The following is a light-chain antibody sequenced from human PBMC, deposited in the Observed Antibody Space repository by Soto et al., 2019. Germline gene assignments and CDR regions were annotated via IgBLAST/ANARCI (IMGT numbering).Light chain of an antibody. CDR3: QQYVSSGT. Sequence: TMSLSSVSASVRDRVTITCRASQGIDSSFAWYQQKPGKAPKLLIYGASNRATGIPDRFSGSGSGTDFTLTISRLEPEDIAVYYCQQYVSSGTFCQGTNV. J-gene: IGKJ1*01. V-gene: IGKV1-NL1*01. CDR2: GAS. CDR1: QGIDSS.